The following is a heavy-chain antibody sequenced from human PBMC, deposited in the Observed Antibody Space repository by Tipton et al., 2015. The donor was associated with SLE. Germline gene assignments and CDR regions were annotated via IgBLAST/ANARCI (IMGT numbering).Heavy chain of an antibody. CDR3: ARETGDRGWYFDL. CDR1: GGSVSSGSYS. V-gene: IGHV4-30-2*01. Sequence: TLSLTCTVSGGSVSSGSYSWSWIRQPPGKGLEWIGYIYHSGSTYYNPSLKSRVTISVDRSKNQFSLKLSSVTAADTAVYYCARETGDRGWYFDLWGRGTLVTVSS. J-gene: IGHJ2*01. CDR2: IYHSGST. D-gene: IGHD7-27*01.